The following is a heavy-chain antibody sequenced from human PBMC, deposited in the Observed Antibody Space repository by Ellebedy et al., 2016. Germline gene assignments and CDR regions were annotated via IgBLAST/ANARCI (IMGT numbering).Heavy chain of an antibody. J-gene: IGHJ5*02. V-gene: IGHV4-61*08. CDR1: GGSVVNYGAY. D-gene: IGHD3-22*01. Sequence: SETLSLTXIVSGGSVVNYGAYWSWIRQSPGRGLEWIGYIYYSGRTKFSPSLKSRVTMSVDTSKNQFSLNLNSVTAADTAVYYCARGLYFDSSGYHYWFDPWGQGTLVTVSA. CDR3: ARGLYFDSSGYHYWFDP. CDR2: IYYSGRT.